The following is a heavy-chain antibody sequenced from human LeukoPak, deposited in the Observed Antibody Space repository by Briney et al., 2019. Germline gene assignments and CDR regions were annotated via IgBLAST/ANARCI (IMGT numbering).Heavy chain of an antibody. CDR3: ARVPYCSSTSCYAGLVPPLDY. CDR1: GYTFTGYY. Sequence: ASVKVSCKASGYTFTGYYMHWVRQAPGQGLEWMGWINPNSGGTNYAQKFQGRVTMTRDTSISTAYMELSRLRSDDTAVYYCARVPYCSSTSCYAGLVPPLDYWGQGTLVSVSS. D-gene: IGHD2-2*01. V-gene: IGHV1-2*02. CDR2: INPNSGGT. J-gene: IGHJ4*02.